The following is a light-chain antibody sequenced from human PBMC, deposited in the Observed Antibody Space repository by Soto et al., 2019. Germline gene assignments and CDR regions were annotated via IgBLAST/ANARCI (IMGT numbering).Light chain of an antibody. Sequence: MTPKHSTFSASTKERVPITCRASRCLSSYCAWSRQTPGKAPKLLIYAASTLQSGVPSRFSGCGSGADFTLTISCLHPGDVAAYFCQKYDRAPVTVAQGTKVDI. CDR2: AAS. CDR3: QKYDRAPVT. CDR1: RCLSSY. V-gene: IGKV1-8*01. J-gene: IGKJ1*01.